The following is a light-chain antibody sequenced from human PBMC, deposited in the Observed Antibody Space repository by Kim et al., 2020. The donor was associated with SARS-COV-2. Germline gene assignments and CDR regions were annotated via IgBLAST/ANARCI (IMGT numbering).Light chain of an antibody. V-gene: IGKV3-20*01. CDR1: PSGGSHY. CDR2: GAS. Sequence: PGERSTRSCRARPSGGSHYLAWYQQKAGQAPRLLMFGASTRATGIPDRFSGSGSGTDFTLTISRLEPEDFAVYYCQQYAGSRLTFGGGTKVDIK. J-gene: IGKJ4*01. CDR3: QQYAGSRLT.